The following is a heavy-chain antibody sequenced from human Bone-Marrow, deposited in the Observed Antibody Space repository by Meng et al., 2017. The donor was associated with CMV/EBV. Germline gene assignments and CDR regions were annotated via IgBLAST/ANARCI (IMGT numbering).Heavy chain of an antibody. CDR3: AREYWGPEH. D-gene: IGHD7-27*01. CDR1: GFTFDDYG. Sequence: GESLKISCAASGFTFDDYGMSWVRQAPGKGLEWVANINGDGSVKHYVDSVKGRFTMSRDNAKNSVYLQLNGLRAEDTAVYYCAREYWGPEHWGQGTLVTVSS. J-gene: IGHJ1*01. CDR2: INGDGSVK. V-gene: IGHV3-7*01.